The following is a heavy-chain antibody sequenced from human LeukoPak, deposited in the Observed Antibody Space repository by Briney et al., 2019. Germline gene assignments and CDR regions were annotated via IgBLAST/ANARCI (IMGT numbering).Heavy chain of an antibody. Sequence: SETLSLTCTVSGGSISSYYWSWIRQPPGKGLEWIGYIYYSGSTNYNPSLKSRVTISVDTSKNQFSLKLSSVTAADTAVYYCARADYDSNILDYWGQGTLVTVSS. CDR1: GGSISSYY. V-gene: IGHV4-59*01. CDR3: ARADYDSNILDY. J-gene: IGHJ4*02. CDR2: IYYSGST. D-gene: IGHD3-22*01.